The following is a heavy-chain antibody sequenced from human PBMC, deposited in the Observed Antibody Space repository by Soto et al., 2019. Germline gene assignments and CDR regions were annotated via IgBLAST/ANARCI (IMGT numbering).Heavy chain of an antibody. CDR2: ISGSGVIK. CDR1: GFTFSNYA. D-gene: IGHD2-21*01. Sequence: EVQLLQSGGGWVQPGGSLRLSCAASGFTFSNYAMAWVRQAPGKGLEWVSSISGSGVIKYYADSVQRGFTTSSDNTTNTMAVQMKRRMVVDTAIYYCSTAVTRVVRVVFPAPWGQGIMVTVSS. J-gene: IGHJ5*02. V-gene: IGHV3-23*01. CDR3: STAVTRVVRVVFPAP.